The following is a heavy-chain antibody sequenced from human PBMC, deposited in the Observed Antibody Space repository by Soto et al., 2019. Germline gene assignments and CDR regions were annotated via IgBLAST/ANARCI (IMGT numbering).Heavy chain of an antibody. CDR2: IYYSGST. CDR3: ARELAAAGRGGDYFDY. D-gene: IGHD6-13*01. CDR1: GGSVSSGSYY. Sequence: SETLSLTCTVSGGSVSSGSYYWSWIRQPTGKGLEWIGYIYYSGSTNYNPSLKSRVTISVDTSKNQFSLKLSSVTAADTAVYYCARELAAAGRGGDYFDYWGQGTLVTVSS. J-gene: IGHJ4*02. V-gene: IGHV4-61*01.